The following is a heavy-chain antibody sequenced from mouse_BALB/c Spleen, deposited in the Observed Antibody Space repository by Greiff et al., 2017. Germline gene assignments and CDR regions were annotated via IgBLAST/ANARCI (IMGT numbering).Heavy chain of an antibody. V-gene: IGHV5-6-3*01. CDR3: ARYGNYAWFAY. Sequence: EVKLMESGGGLVQPGGSLKLSCAASGFTFSSYGMSWVRQTPDKRLELVATINSNGGSTYYPDSVKGRFTISRDNAKNTLYLQMSSLKSEDTAMYYCARYGNYAWFAYWGQGTLVTVSA. CDR2: INSNGGST. CDR1: GFTFSSYG. J-gene: IGHJ3*01. D-gene: IGHD2-1*01.